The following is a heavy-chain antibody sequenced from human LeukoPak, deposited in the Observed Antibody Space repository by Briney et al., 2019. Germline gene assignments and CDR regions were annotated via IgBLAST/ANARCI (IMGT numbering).Heavy chain of an antibody. CDR1: GFTFSSYG. Sequence: GRSLRLSCAASGFTFSSYGIHWVRQSPGKGLEWVAVVSYLGDDQFYAESVKGRFTISRGNSKKTVFLQMNSLRAEDTAVYYCARGHYGLEVWGQGTTVTVSS. CDR2: VSYLGDDQ. V-gene: IGHV3-30*03. J-gene: IGHJ6*02. CDR3: ARGHYGLEV.